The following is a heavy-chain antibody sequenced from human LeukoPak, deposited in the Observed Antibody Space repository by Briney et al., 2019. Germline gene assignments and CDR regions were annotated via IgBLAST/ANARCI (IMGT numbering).Heavy chain of an antibody. CDR1: GGSISSYY. CDR2: IYTSGST. V-gene: IGHV4-4*07. J-gene: IGHJ3*02. D-gene: IGHD4-23*01. Sequence: SETLSLTCTVSGGSISSYYWSWIRQPAGRGLEWIGRIYTSGSTNYNPSLKSRVTMSVDTSKNQFSLKLSSVTAADTAVYYCARDRSRPVATDAFDIWGQGTMVTVSS. CDR3: ARDRSRPVATDAFDI.